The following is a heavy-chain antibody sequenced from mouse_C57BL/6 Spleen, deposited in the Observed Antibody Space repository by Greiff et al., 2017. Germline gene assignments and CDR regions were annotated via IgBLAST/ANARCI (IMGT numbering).Heavy chain of an antibody. Sequence: EVMLVESGGGLVKPGGSLKLSCAASGFTFSSYTMSWVRQTPEKRLEWVATISGGGGNTYYPDSVKGRFTISRDNAKNTLYLQMSSLRSEDTALYYCARIDSSGFHFDYWGQGTTLTVSS. V-gene: IGHV5-9*01. J-gene: IGHJ2*01. CDR3: ARIDSSGFHFDY. CDR1: GFTFSSYT. D-gene: IGHD3-2*02. CDR2: ISGGGGNT.